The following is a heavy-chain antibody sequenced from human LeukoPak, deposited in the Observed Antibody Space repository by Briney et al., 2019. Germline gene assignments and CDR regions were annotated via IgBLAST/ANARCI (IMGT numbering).Heavy chain of an antibody. J-gene: IGHJ4*02. D-gene: IGHD5-12*01. CDR3: ARAPSGWLRRTGFDY. CDR1: GGSFSGYY. CDR2: INHSGST. Sequence: SETLSLTCAVYGGSFSGYYWSWIRQPPGKGLEWFGEINHSGSTNYNPSLKSRVTISVDTSKNQFSLKLSSVTAADTAVYYCARAPSGWLRRTGFDYWGQGTLVTVSS. V-gene: IGHV4-34*01.